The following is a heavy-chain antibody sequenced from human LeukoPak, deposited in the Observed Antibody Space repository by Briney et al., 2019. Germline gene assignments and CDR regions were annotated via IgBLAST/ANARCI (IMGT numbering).Heavy chain of an antibody. CDR3: ARGLWSGFSWFDP. V-gene: IGHV4-61*02. D-gene: IGHD3-3*01. CDR2: IYSTGST. J-gene: IGHJ5*02. Sequence: SETLSLTCTVSGGSISSGTFYWSWIRQPAGKGLEWIGRIYSTGSTNYNPSLKSRVTISIDTSKNQFSLRLSSVTAADTAVYYCARGLWSGFSWFDPWDQGILVTVSS. CDR1: GGSISSGTFY.